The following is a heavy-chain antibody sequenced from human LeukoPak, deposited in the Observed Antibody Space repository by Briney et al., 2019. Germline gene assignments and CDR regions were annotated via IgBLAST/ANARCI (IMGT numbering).Heavy chain of an antibody. CDR2: IYYSGST. D-gene: IGHD3-10*01. Sequence: SETLSLTCTVSGGSISSYYWSWIWQPPGKGLEWIGYIYYSGSTNYNPSLKSRVTMSVDTSKNQFSLKLSSVTAADTAVYYCARGQYYYGSGSYQNDYWGQGTLVTVSS. J-gene: IGHJ4*02. V-gene: IGHV4-59*12. CDR3: ARGQYYYGSGSYQNDY. CDR1: GGSISSYY.